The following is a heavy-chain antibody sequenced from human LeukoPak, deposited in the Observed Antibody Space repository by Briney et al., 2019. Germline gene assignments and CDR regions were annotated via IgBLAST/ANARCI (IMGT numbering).Heavy chain of an antibody. CDR3: ARPRAYSGRWVFGY. J-gene: IGHJ4*02. V-gene: IGHV1-2*02. Sequence: ASVKVSCKASGYNFTAFYIHWVRQAPGQGLEWMGWINPNSGGTNYAQKFQGRVTMTRDTSISTAYMELSRLRSDDTAVYYFARPRAYSGRWVFGYWGQGTLVTVSS. D-gene: IGHD1-26*01. CDR2: INPNSGGT. CDR1: GYNFTAFY.